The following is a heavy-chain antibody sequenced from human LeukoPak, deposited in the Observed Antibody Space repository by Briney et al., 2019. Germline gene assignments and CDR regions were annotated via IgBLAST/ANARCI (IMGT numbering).Heavy chain of an antibody. Sequence: GGSLRLSCAASGFTFSTYWMSWVRQAPGKGLEWVANIKIDGSEKCYVDSVKGRFTISRDNAKNSLYLQMNSLRVEDTAVYYCARGVDIVATIWDYWGQGTLVTVSS. D-gene: IGHD5-12*01. V-gene: IGHV3-7*03. J-gene: IGHJ4*02. CDR1: GFTFSTYW. CDR2: IKIDGSEK. CDR3: ARGVDIVATIWDY.